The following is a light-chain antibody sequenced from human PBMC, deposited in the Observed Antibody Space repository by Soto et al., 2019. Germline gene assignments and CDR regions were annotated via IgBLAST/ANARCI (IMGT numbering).Light chain of an antibody. J-gene: IGKJ5*01. CDR2: GAS. CDR3: QQRSNWFT. Sequence: EMVLTQSPGTLSLSPGDRATLSCRASQSVSSNLAWYQQKPGQAPRLLIYGASTRATGIPARFSGSGSGTDSTLTISSLEPEDFAVYYCQQRSNWFTFGQGTRLEIK. CDR1: QSVSSN. V-gene: IGKV3-11*01.